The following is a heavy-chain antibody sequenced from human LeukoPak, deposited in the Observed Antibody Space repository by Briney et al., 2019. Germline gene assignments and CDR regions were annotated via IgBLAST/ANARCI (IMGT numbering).Heavy chain of an antibody. Sequence: SETLSLTCAVYDGSFSGYHCTWIRQPPGKGLEWIGEINPSRTTNYNPSLNSRVTMSLDTSRKQFSLKVNSVTAADTAVYYCARVPTFSSIAARRGIGQFDYWGQGTLVTVSS. CDR3: ARVPTFSSIAARRGIGQFDY. CDR2: INPSRTT. CDR1: DGSFSGYH. D-gene: IGHD6-6*01. J-gene: IGHJ4*02. V-gene: IGHV4-34*01.